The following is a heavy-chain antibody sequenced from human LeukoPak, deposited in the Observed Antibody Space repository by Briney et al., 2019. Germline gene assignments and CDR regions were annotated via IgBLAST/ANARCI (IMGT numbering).Heavy chain of an antibody. J-gene: IGHJ3*02. CDR2: IYYSGST. CDR1: GGSISSYY. D-gene: IGHD2-2*02. CDR3: ARSYSIPCDAFVI. V-gene: IGHV4-59*08. Sequence: SETLSLTCTVSGGSISSYYWSWVRQPPGKGLEWIGYIYYSGSTNYNPSLKSRVTISVDTSKNQFSLKLSSVTAADTAVYYCARSYSIPCDAFVIWGQGTMVTVSS.